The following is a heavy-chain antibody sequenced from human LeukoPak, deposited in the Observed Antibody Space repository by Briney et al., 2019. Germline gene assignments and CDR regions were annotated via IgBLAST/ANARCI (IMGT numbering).Heavy chain of an antibody. V-gene: IGHV4-39*07. D-gene: IGHD3-10*01. CDR2: IYYSGST. J-gene: IGHJ6*02. Sequence: SETLSLTCTVSGGSISSSSYYWGWIRRPPGKGLERIGSIYYSGSTYYNPSLKSRVTISVDTSKNQFSLKLSSVTAADTAVYYCATTARMVRGFYGMDVWGQGTTVTVSS. CDR3: ATTARMVRGFYGMDV. CDR1: GGSISSSSYY.